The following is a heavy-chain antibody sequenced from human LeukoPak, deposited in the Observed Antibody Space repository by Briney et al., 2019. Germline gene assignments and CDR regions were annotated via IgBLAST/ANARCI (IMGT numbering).Heavy chain of an antibody. CDR3: ARGSRDGYGMFDP. D-gene: IGHD5-24*01. V-gene: IGHV3-48*01. Sequence: GGSLRLSCAASGFTFSSYSMNWVRQAPGKGLEWVSYISSSNSTIYYADSVKGRFTISRDNAKNSLYLQMNSLRAEDTAVYYCARGSRDGYGMFDPWGQGTLVTVSS. J-gene: IGHJ5*02. CDR1: GFTFSSYS. CDR2: ISSSNSTI.